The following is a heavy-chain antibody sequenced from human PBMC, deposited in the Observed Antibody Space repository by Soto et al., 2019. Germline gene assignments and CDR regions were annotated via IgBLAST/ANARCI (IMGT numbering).Heavy chain of an antibody. CDR2: IRGSGGST. CDR3: ATVRHLTPRDY. J-gene: IGHJ4*02. D-gene: IGHD2-15*01. CDR1: GFTFSSYA. V-gene: IGHV3-23*01. Sequence: GGSLRLSCSASGFTFSSYAMTWVRQSPGKGLEWVSAIRGSGGSTDYADAVKGRFTISIDNSKNTLYLQMNSMRSEDTALYYCATVRHLTPRDYWRQGTLVTVSS.